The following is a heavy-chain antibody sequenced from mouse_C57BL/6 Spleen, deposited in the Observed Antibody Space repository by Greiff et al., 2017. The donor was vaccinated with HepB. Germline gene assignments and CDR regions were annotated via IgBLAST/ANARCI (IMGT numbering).Heavy chain of an antibody. CDR3: ARWRDDYGNSDWYFDV. J-gene: IGHJ1*03. V-gene: IGHV1-82*01. CDR1: GYAFSSSW. CDR2: IYPGDGDT. D-gene: IGHD2-1*01. Sequence: QVQLQQSGPELVKPGASVKISCKASGYAFSSSWMNWVKQRPGKGLEWIGRIYPGDGDTNYNGKFKGKATLTADKSSSTAYMQLSSLTSEDSAVYFCARWRDDYGNSDWYFDVWGTGTTVTVSS.